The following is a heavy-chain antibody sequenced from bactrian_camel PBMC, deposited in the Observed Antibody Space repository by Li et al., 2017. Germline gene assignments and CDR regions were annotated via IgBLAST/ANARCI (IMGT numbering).Heavy chain of an antibody. CDR3: AKDSADNWYAYDYNY. CDR1: GHTHRSTC. Sequence: HVQLVESGGELVQPGGSLRLSCDVSGHTHRSTCMGWFRQAPGKKRDWIASIYRPGGNTFTDDSVKGRFTISQGNAKNVMSLQMNDLKLEDTAMYYCAKDSADNWYAYDYNYWGQGTQVTVS. J-gene: IGHJ4*01. V-gene: IGHV3S1*01. D-gene: IGHD6*01. CDR2: IYRPGGNT.